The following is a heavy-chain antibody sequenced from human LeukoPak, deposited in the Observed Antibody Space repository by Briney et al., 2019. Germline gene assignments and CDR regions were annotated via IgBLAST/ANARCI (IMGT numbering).Heavy chain of an antibody. CDR2: IDTNTGNP. V-gene: IGHV7-4-1*02. D-gene: IGHD3-22*01. CDR3: ANCYDSSGFFAY. J-gene: IGHJ4*02. CDR1: GYTFTKYA. Sequence: ASVKVSCKGSGYTFTKYAISWVRQAPGQGLENMGWIDTNTGNPTYAQGFSGRFVFSLDTTVSTAYLQISSLKAEDSAIYFCANCYDSSGFFAYWGQGTLVTVSS.